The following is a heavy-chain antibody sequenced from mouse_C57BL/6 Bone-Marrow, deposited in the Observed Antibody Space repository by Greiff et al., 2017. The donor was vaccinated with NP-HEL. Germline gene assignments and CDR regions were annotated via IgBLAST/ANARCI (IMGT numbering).Heavy chain of an antibody. CDR3: ARRGWDGAWFAY. CDR1: GYAFSSSW. V-gene: IGHV1-82*01. D-gene: IGHD4-1*01. Sequence: LQESGPELVKPGASVKISCKASGYAFSSSWMNWVKQRPGKGLEWIGRIYPGDGDTNYNGKFKGKATLTADKSSSTAYMQLSSLTSEDSAVYFCARRGWDGAWFAYWGQGTLVTVSA. CDR2: IYPGDGDT. J-gene: IGHJ3*01.